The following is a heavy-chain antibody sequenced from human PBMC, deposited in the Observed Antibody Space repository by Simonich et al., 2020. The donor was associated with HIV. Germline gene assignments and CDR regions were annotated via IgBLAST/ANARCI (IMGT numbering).Heavy chain of an antibody. CDR3: ARGSPQDPYYYYYYMDV. CDR2: ISAYNGNT. V-gene: IGHV1-18*01. Sequence: QVQLVQSGAEVKKPGASVKVSCKASGYIFTSYGISWVRQAPGQGLEWMGWISAYNGNTNYAQKLQGRATMTTDTSTSTAYMELRSLRSDDTAVYYCARGSPQDPYYYYYYMDVWGKGTTVTVSS. CDR1: GYIFTSYG. J-gene: IGHJ6*03. D-gene: IGHD2-15*01.